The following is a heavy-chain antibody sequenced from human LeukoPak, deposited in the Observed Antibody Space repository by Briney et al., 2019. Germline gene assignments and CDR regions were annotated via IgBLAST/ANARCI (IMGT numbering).Heavy chain of an antibody. J-gene: IGHJ4*02. Sequence: ASVKVSCKASGYTFTGYYIHWVRQAPGQGLEWMGWINPNSGGTNYAQTFQGRVTMTRDTSITTAYMELSSLRSDDTAVYYCARDLGSSWYSLDYWGQGTLVTVSS. D-gene: IGHD6-13*01. CDR3: ARDLGSSWYSLDY. V-gene: IGHV1-2*02. CDR2: INPNSGGT. CDR1: GYTFTGYY.